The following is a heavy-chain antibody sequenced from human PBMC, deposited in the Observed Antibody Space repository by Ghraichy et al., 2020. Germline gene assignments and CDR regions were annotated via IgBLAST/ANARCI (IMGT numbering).Heavy chain of an antibody. Sequence: SETLSLTCAVYGGSFSGYYWSWIRQPPGKGLEWIGEINHSGSTNYNPSLKSRVTISVDTSKNQFSLKLSSVTAADTAVYYCARQRVRKSWVVAAITYNWFDPWGQGTLVTVSS. CDR2: INHSGST. CDR1: GGSFSGYY. CDR3: ARQRVRKSWVVAAITYNWFDP. D-gene: IGHD2-15*01. V-gene: IGHV4-34*01. J-gene: IGHJ5*02.